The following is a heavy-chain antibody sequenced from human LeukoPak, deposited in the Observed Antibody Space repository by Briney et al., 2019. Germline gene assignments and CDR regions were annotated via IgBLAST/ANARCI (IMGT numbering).Heavy chain of an antibody. J-gene: IGHJ4*02. Sequence: SETLSLTCAVSRASITHYCWSWIRQPPGKGLEWIGYIYYSGSSDYNPSLKSRVTMSVDTFKNHFSLELRSVTAADTAVYYCARRGGSDWYYFDFWGQGTLVTVSS. V-gene: IGHV4-59*08. CDR3: ARRGGSDWYYFDF. CDR1: RASITHYC. D-gene: IGHD6-19*01. CDR2: IYYSGSS.